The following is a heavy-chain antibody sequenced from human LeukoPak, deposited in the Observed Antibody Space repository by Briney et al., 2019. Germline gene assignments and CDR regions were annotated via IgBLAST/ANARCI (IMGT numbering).Heavy chain of an antibody. CDR1: GFTFNSYA. Sequence: PGGSLRLSCAASGFTFNSYAMHWARQAPGKGLEWVAVISYDGGKKFHTDSVKGRFTISRDNFKNTVYLQMSSLRVEDTAVYYCAREFTGLDFWGQGTLVIVSS. CDR2: ISYDGGKK. V-gene: IGHV3-30*04. CDR3: AREFTGLDF. D-gene: IGHD1-14*01. J-gene: IGHJ4*02.